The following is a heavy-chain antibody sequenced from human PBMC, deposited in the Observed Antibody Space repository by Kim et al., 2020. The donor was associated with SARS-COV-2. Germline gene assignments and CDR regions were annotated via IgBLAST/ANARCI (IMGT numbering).Heavy chain of an antibody. Sequence: GGSLRLSCAASGFTFSSYSMNWVRQAPGKGLEWVSSISSSSSYIYYADSVKGRFTISRDNAKNSLYLQMNSLRAEDTAVYYCARVWAAADLYYGMDVWGQGTTVTVSS. D-gene: IGHD6-13*01. J-gene: IGHJ6*02. CDR1: GFTFSSYS. V-gene: IGHV3-21*01. CDR3: ARVWAAADLYYGMDV. CDR2: ISSSSSYI.